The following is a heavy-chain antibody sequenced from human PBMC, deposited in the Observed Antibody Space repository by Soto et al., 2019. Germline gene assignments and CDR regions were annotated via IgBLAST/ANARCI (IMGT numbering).Heavy chain of an antibody. Sequence: SETLSLTCAVSGGSIISTNWWSWVRQPPGKGLEWIGEIYYSGSTNYNPSLKNRVTILIDKSKNQFSLKLTSMTAADTAIYYCATIISGSYFDYWGQGALVTVSS. J-gene: IGHJ4*02. CDR2: IYYSGST. CDR1: GGSIISTNW. CDR3: ATIISGSYFDY. D-gene: IGHD3-10*01. V-gene: IGHV4-4*02.